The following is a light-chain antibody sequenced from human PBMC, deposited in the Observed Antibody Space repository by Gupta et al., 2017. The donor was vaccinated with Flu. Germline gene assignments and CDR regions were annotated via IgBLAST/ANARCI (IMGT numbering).Light chain of an antibody. CDR3: QRDSNWVWT. J-gene: IGKJ1*01. Sequence: ETVMTQSPATLSVSPGERATLSCRASPSVSSTLASYQQKPGQAPRLLTYDASTRATGIPARFSGRESATEITLTMSSLLSEDFALYYSQRDSNWVWTFGQGTKLEIK. CDR2: DAS. V-gene: IGKV3-15*01. CDR1: PSVSST.